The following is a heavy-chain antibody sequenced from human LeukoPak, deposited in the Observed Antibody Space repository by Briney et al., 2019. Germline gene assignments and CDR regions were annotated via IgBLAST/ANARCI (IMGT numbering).Heavy chain of an antibody. Sequence: GGSLRLSCAAPGFIFDNYAIHWVRQAPGKGLEWVSLISGDGGSTFYADSVRGRFTISRDNTRKSLSLQMSSLRSEDTALFYCARESETSGWYDYWGQGTLVTVSS. CDR2: ISGDGGST. CDR1: GFIFDNYA. V-gene: IGHV3-43*02. CDR3: ARESETSGWYDY. J-gene: IGHJ4*02. D-gene: IGHD6-19*01.